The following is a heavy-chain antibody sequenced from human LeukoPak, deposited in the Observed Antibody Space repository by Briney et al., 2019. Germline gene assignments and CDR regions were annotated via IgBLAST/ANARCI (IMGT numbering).Heavy chain of an antibody. CDR2: INHSGST. V-gene: IGHV4-34*01. CDR1: GGSFSGYY. D-gene: IGHD3-22*01. J-gene: IGHJ3*02. Sequence: SETLSLTCAVYGGSFSGYYWSWIRQPPGKGLGWIGEINHSGSTNYNPSLKSRVTISVDTSKNQFSLKLSSVTAADTAVYYCARTPRDYYDSSGYYYGAFDIWGQGTMVTVSS. CDR3: ARTPRDYYDSSGYYYGAFDI.